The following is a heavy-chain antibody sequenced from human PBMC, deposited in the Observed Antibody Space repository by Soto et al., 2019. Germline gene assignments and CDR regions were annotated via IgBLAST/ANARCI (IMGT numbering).Heavy chain of an antibody. D-gene: IGHD6-13*01. CDR1: GFTFSNYA. V-gene: IGHV3-23*01. CDR3: VKDRRGTWSFDY. CDR2: ISGSAVTT. J-gene: IGHJ4*02. Sequence: GGSLRLSFAASGFTFSNYAMSWVRQTPEKGLEWVSAISGSAVTTYYADSVKGRFTISRDNSKNMLYLQMDSLRPEDTAMYFCVKDRRGTWSFDYWGPGTLVTVSS.